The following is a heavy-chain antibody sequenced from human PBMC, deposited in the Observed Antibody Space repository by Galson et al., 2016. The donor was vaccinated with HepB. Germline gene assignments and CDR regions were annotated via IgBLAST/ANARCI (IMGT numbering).Heavy chain of an antibody. D-gene: IGHD6-19*01. CDR2: TFHSGTT. Sequence: SETLSLTCTTSGGSVSSTHWWSWVRQPPGKGLEWIGETFHSGTTYYNPSLGSRVTRSVDKSQNQLTLTLTSMTVADTAVFYCARHLGVAGARGFDSWGPGILVTVSS. V-gene: IGHV4-4*02. J-gene: IGHJ4*02. CDR1: GGSVSSTHW. CDR3: ARHLGVAGARGFDS.